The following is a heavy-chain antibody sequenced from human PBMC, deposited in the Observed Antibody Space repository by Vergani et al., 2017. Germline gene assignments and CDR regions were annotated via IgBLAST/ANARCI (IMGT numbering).Heavy chain of an antibody. CDR3: AREQLGYFDY. Sequence: EVQLVESGGGLVKPGGSLRLSCAASGFTFSSYSMNWVRQAPGKGLEWVSSISSSSSYIYYADSVEGRFTISRDNAKNSLYLQMNSLRAEDTAVYYCAREQLGYFDYWGQGTLVTVSS. CDR1: GFTFSSYS. V-gene: IGHV3-21*01. J-gene: IGHJ4*02. D-gene: IGHD6-13*01. CDR2: ISSSSSYI.